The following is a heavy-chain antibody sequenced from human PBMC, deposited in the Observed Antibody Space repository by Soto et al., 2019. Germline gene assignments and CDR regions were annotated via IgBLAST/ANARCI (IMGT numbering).Heavy chain of an antibody. J-gene: IGHJ5*01. V-gene: IGHV3-23*01. D-gene: IGHD3-9*01. CDR3: AKLRYFDWSSYNWFGY. Sequence: PGGSLRLSCAASGFTFSSYAMTWVRQAPGKGLEWVSGISGSGATTSYADSVKGRFTVSRDNSKNTLYLQMNSLRVEDTAVYYCAKLRYFDWSSYNWFGYWGQGTPVTVSS. CDR1: GFTFSSYA. CDR2: ISGSGATT.